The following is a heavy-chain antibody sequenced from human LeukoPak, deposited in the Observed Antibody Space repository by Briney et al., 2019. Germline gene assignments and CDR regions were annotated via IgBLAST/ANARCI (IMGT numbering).Heavy chain of an antibody. CDR2: ISSGGRTI. D-gene: IGHD3-10*02. CDR3: AELGITMIGGV. V-gene: IGHV3-11*04. J-gene: IGHJ6*04. CDR1: GFTFSDYY. Sequence: GGSLRLSCAASGFTFSDYYMSWIRQAPGKGLEWVSYISSGGRTIYYADSVKGRFTMSRDNAKNSLYLQMNSLRAEDTAVYYCAELGITMIGGVWGKGTTVTISS.